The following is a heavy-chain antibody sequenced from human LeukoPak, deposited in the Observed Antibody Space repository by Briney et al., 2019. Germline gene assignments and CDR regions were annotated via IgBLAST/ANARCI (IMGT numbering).Heavy chain of an antibody. Sequence: GGSLRLSCAASGFTFSSYSMNWVRQAPGKGLEWVSYISSDSRTIYYADSVKGRFTISRDNAKNSLYLQMKSLRDDDTAVYYCARYCSGTSYITNYFDYWGQGTLVTVSS. CDR3: ARYCSGTSYITNYFDY. CDR1: GFTFSSYS. V-gene: IGHV3-48*02. D-gene: IGHD3-10*01. J-gene: IGHJ4*02. CDR2: ISSDSRTI.